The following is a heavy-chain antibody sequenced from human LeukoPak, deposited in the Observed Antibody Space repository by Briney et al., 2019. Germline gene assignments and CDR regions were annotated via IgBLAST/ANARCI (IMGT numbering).Heavy chain of an antibody. CDR3: VKGPYTNYYDSTGYDY. V-gene: IGHV3-30-3*01. CDR1: GFTFSSCS. CDR2: TSYDGNMK. D-gene: IGHD3-22*01. J-gene: IGHJ4*02. Sequence: GGSLRLSCVASGFTFSSCSMHWVRQAPGKGLEWVAGTSYDGNMKYSADSVKGRFTVSRDNPENTVHLQLNSLRVEDTAVYYCVKGPYTNYYDSTGYDYWGQGALVTVSS.